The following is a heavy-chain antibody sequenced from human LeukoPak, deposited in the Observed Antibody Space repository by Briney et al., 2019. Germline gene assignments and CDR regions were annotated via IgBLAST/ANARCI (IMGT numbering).Heavy chain of an antibody. V-gene: IGHV3-9*01. D-gene: IGHD3-3*01. CDR1: GFTFDDYA. J-gene: IGHJ6*02. CDR2: VSWNSDDI. Sequence: LPGRSLRLSCAASGFTFDDYAMHWVRHPPGKGLEWVSGVSWNSDDIGYADSVKGRFTISRDNAKKSLYLQMSSLRAEDTALYYCAKGDSWSGYSVGMDVWGQGTTVTVSS. CDR3: AKGDSWSGYSVGMDV.